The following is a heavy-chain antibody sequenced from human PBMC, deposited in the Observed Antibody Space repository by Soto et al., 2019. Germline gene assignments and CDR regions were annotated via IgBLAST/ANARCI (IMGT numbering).Heavy chain of an antibody. V-gene: IGHV3-33*01. CDR1: GFTFSSYG. J-gene: IGHJ6*02. CDR2: IWYDGSNK. Sequence: QVQLVESGGGVVQPGRSLRLSCAASGFTFSSYGMHWVRQAPGKGLEWVAVIWYDGSNKYYADSVKGRFTISRDNSKNTLYLQMNSLRAEDTAVYYCARGGLVTPTPYYYYYGMDVWSQGTTVTVSS. D-gene: IGHD3-9*01. CDR3: ARGGLVTPTPYYYYYGMDV.